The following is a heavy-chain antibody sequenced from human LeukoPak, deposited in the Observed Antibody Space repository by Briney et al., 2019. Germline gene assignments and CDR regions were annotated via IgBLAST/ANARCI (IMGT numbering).Heavy chain of an antibody. V-gene: IGHV3-30*18. CDR2: IKYDGKKT. D-gene: IGHD3-10*02. CDR3: VKEQWSGYYRTADY. Sequence: HPGPSLRLSCVASGFTLSYCGMGWVRQAPGKGMGWVAVIKYDGKKTKYEESVKGRFNISRDTYKSTTDMQMDKLRPEETAVYFCVKEQWSGYYRTADYWGQGTLVTVSS. J-gene: IGHJ4*02. CDR1: GFTLSYCG.